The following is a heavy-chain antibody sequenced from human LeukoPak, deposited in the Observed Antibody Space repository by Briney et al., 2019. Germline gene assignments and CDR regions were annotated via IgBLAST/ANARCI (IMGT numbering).Heavy chain of an antibody. V-gene: IGHV4-34*01. CDR1: GGSFSGYY. CDR3: ARRLRFSSSWFTFDY. J-gene: IGHJ4*02. CDR2: INHSGTT. D-gene: IGHD6-13*01. Sequence: SETLSLTCAVYGGSFSGYYWSWIRQPPGKGLEWIGEINHSGTTKYNSSLKSRVTISVDTSKNQFSLKLNSVTAADTAVYYCARRLRFSSSWFTFDYWAQGTLVTVSS.